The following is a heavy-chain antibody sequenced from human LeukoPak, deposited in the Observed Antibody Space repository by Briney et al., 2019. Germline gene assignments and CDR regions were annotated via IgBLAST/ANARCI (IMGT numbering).Heavy chain of an antibody. V-gene: IGHV3-48*04. CDR1: GFTFSSYS. CDR2: ISSSSSTI. CDR3: ARDITMVRGVAFDI. D-gene: IGHD3-10*01. Sequence: GGSLRLSCAASGFTFSSYSMNWVRQAPGKGLEWVSYISSSSSTIYYADSVKGRFTISRDNAKNSLYLQMNSLRAEDTAVYYCARDITMVRGVAFDIWGQGTMVTVSS. J-gene: IGHJ3*02.